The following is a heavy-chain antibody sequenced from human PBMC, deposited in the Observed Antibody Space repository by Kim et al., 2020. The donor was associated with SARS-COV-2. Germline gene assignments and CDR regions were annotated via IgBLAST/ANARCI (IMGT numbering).Heavy chain of an antibody. CDR3: ARSHYSSGWHDYYYYYGMDV. D-gene: IGHD6-19*01. CDR2: IYYSGST. J-gene: IGHJ6*02. CDR1: GGSISSYY. Sequence: SETLSLTCTVSGGSISSYYWSWIRQPPGKGLEWIGYIYYSGSTNYNPSLKSRVTISVDTSKNQFSLKLSSVTAADTAVYYCARSHYSSGWHDYYYYYGMDVWGQGTTVTVSS. V-gene: IGHV4-59*01.